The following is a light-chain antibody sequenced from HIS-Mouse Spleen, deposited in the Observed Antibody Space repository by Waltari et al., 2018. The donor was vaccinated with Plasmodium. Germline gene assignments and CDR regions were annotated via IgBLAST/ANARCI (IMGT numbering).Light chain of an antibody. CDR3: QQSHT. V-gene: IGKV1-39*01. CDR1: QSISSY. CDR2: AAS. J-gene: IGKJ2*01. Sequence: DIQMTQSPSSLSASVGDRVTITCRASQSISSYLNWYQQKPGKAPKLLIYAASSLQSGVPSRFSGSGSGTDFTLTISSLQPEDFVTYYCQQSHTFGQGTKLEIK.